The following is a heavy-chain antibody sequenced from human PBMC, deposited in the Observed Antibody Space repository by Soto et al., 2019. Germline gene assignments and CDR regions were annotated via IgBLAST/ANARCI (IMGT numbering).Heavy chain of an antibody. Sequence: HVQLVQSGAEVKKPGASVTVSCRSSGDTFNDYYIHWVRQAPGQGLGWMGWINPNGGVTKYAQKFQGWVTMTRDKSIRTVYMQLSRLRSDDTAVYYCARESGGATATLDYYYFYMDVWGTATTVTVSS. CDR2: INPNGGVT. D-gene: IGHD5-12*01. V-gene: IGHV1-2*04. CDR3: ARESGGATATLDYYYFYMDV. J-gene: IGHJ6*03. CDR1: GDTFNDYY.